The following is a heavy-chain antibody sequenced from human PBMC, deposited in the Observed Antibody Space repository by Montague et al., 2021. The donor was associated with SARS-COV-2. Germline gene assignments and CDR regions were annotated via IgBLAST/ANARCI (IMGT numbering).Heavy chain of an antibody. CDR3: ARGPHYDISTSYYKDGMDV. CDR1: GGSISTGSYY. D-gene: IGHD3-9*01. CDR2: IYTSGST. V-gene: IGHV4-61*02. Sequence: TLSLTCTVSGGSISTGSYYWSWIRRPAGKGLEWIGRIYTSGSTNYNPSLKSRVTISVDTSKNQFSLKLSSVTAADTAVYYCARGPHYDISTSYYKDGMDVWGQGTTVAVSS. J-gene: IGHJ6*02.